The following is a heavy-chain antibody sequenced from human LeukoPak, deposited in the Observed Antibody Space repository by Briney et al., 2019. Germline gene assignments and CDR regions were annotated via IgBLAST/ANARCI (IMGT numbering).Heavy chain of an antibody. D-gene: IGHD3-22*01. J-gene: IGHJ4*02. CDR1: GFTFSSYA. Sequence: GRSLRLSCAASGFTFSSYAMHWVRQAPGKGLEWVAVISYDGSNKYHADSVKGRFTISRDNSKNTLYLQMNSLRAEDTAVYYCARVYDSSGYYYVQGDYWGQGTLVTVSS. CDR3: ARVYDSSGYYYVQGDY. V-gene: IGHV3-30-3*01. CDR2: ISYDGSNK.